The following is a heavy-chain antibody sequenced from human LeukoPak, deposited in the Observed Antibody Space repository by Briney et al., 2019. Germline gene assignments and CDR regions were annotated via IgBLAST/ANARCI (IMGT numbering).Heavy chain of an antibody. CDR1: GYTFTSYY. CDR3: ARALAPYYYYYYMDV. V-gene: IGHV1-46*01. Sequence: GASVKVSCKASGYTFTSYYMHWVRQAPGQGLEWMGIINPSGGSTSYAQKFQGRVTMTRDMSTSIVYMELSSLRSEDTAVYYCARALAPYYYYYYMDVWGKGTTVTVSS. J-gene: IGHJ6*03. CDR2: INPSGGST.